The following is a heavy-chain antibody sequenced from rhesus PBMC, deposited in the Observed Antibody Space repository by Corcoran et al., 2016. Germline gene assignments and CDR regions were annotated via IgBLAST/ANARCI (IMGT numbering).Heavy chain of an antibody. Sequence: QVQLVQSGAEIKQTVASVKLSCKASGYTFTSSYMHWGRQAPGQGLEGIGLISPDNGNKGYAQNFQGRVTITTDTSTSTGYMELSSLRSEDTAVYYCTRAEYKRYWYFDLWGPGTPITISA. V-gene: IGHV1-180*01. CDR1: GYTFTSSY. D-gene: IGHD4-23*01. CDR2: ISPDNGNK. CDR3: TRAEYKRYWYFDL. J-gene: IGHJ2*01.